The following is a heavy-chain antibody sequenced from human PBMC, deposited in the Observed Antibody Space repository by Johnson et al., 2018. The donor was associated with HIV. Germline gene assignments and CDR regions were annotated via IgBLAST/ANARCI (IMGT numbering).Heavy chain of an antibody. V-gene: IGHV3-30*02. D-gene: IGHD6-25*01. CDR2: IRYDGSNK. CDR3: ARDLAALDAFDI. CDR1: GFTFSSYG. Sequence: VQLVESGGGVVQPGRSLRLSCAASGFTFSSYGMHWVRQAPGKGLEWVAFIRYDGSNKYYVDSVKGRFTISRDNSKNTLYLQMNSLRAEDTAVYYCARDLAALDAFDIWGQGTMVAVSS. J-gene: IGHJ3*02.